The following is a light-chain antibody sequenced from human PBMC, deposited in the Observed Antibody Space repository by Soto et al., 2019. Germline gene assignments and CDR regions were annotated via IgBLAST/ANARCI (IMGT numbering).Light chain of an antibody. J-gene: IGLJ2*01. V-gene: IGLV7-46*01. CDR1: TGAVTSGHY. Sequence: QAVVTQEPSLTVSPGGTMILTCGSSTGAVTSGHYPYWFQQKPGQAPRTLIYDTSNKQSWTPARFSGSLLSCKAALTLSGAQPEDDADYYCLLSYSGVVVGGGGTK. CDR2: DTS. CDR3: LLSYSGVVV.